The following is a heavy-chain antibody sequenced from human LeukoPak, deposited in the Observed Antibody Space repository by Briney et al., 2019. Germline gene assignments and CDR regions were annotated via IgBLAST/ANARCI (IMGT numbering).Heavy chain of an antibody. V-gene: IGHV3-7*01. D-gene: IGHD4-23*01. CDR1: GFTFSEHS. CDR2: IKQDGSVK. J-gene: IGHJ4*02. CDR3: ARDRDDGGFEY. Sequence: PGGSLRLSCEASGFTFSEHSMSWVRQAPEKGLEWVANIKQDGSVKQYVDSMKGRFTISRDNAKNSLYLQMHSLRAEDTAVYYCARDRDDGGFEYWGQGTLVTVSS.